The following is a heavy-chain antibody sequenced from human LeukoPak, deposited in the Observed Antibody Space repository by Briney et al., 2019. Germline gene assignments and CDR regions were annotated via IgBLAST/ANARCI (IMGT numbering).Heavy chain of an antibody. D-gene: IGHD6-13*01. CDR2: IIPIFGTA. J-gene: IGHJ1*01. CDR3: AREGPIAAADTGQH. CDR1: GGTFSSYA. Sequence: ASVKVSCKASGGTFSSYAISWVRQAPGQGLEWMRGIIPIFGTANYAQKFQGRVTITTDESTSTAYMELSSLRSEDTAVYYCAREGPIAAADTGQHWGQGTLVTVSS. V-gene: IGHV1-69*05.